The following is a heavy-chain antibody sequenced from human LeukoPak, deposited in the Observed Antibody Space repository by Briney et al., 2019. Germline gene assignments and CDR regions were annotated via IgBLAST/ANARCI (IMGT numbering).Heavy chain of an antibody. V-gene: IGHV3-30*18. D-gene: IGHD4-17*01. CDR2: ISYDGSNK. J-gene: IGHJ4*02. CDR1: GFTFSSYG. CDR3: AKGDDDWDDYGDYLFDY. Sequence: GGSLRLSCAASGFTFSSYGMHWVRQAPGKGLEWVAVISYDGSNKYYADSVKGRFTISRDNSKNTLYLQMNSLRAEDTAVYYCAKGDDDWDDYGDYLFDYWGQGTLVTVSS.